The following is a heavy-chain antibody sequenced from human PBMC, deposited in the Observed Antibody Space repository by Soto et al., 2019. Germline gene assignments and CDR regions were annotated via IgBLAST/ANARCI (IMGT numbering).Heavy chain of an antibody. D-gene: IGHD3-16*01. V-gene: IGHV3-64*02. Sequence: PGGSLRLSCAASGFTFSSYAMHWVRQAPGKGLEYVSAISSNGGSTYYADSVKGRFTISRDNSKNTLYLQMGSLRAEDMAVYYCARGRRGRWLQPWHFDYWGQGTLVTVSS. CDR2: ISSNGGST. J-gene: IGHJ4*02. CDR1: GFTFSSYA. CDR3: ARGRRGRWLQPWHFDY.